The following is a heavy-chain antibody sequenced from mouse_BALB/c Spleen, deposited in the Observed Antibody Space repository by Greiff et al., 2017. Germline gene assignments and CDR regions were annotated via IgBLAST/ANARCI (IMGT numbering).Heavy chain of an antibody. CDR3: ARYYYDSSYFDY. Sequence: VQGVESGAELARPGASVKLSCKASGYTFTSYWMQWVQQRPGQGLEWLGAIYPGDGSTRYTQKFKGKATLTADKSSSTAYMQLSSLASEDSAVYYCARYYYDSSYFDYWGQGTTLTVSS. V-gene: IGHV1-87*01. D-gene: IGHD1-1*01. CDR1: GYTFTSYW. J-gene: IGHJ2*01. CDR2: IYPGDGST.